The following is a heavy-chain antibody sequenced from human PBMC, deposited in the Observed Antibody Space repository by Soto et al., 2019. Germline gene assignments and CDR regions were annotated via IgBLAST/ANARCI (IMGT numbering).Heavy chain of an antibody. V-gene: IGHV4-61*01. CDR2: IYYSGST. CDR1: GGSVSSGSYY. D-gene: IGHD6-13*01. CDR3: ARSEDGYSSSWYPLHGMDV. J-gene: IGHJ6*02. Sequence: QVQLQESGPGLVKPSETLSLTCTVSGGSVSSGSYYWSWIRQPPGKGLEWIGYIYYSGSTNYNPSLKSRVTISVDTSKNQFSLKLSSVTAADTAVYYCARSEDGYSSSWYPLHGMDVWGQGTTVTVSS.